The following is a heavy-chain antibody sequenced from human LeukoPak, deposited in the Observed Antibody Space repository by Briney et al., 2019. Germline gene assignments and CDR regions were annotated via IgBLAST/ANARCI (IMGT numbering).Heavy chain of an antibody. J-gene: IGHJ4*02. CDR3: ASPRGQQLVPLDY. Sequence: GGSLRLSCAASGFTFSSYSMNWVRQAPGKGLEWVSSISSSSSYIYYADSVKGRFTISRDNSKNTLYLQMNSLRAEDTAVYYCASPRGQQLVPLDYWGQGTLVTVSS. D-gene: IGHD6-6*01. V-gene: IGHV3-21*01. CDR2: ISSSSSYI. CDR1: GFTFSSYS.